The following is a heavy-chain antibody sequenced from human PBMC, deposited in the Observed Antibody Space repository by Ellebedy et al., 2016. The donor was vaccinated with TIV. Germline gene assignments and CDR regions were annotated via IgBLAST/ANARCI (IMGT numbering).Heavy chain of an antibody. CDR1: GFTFSGSA. J-gene: IGHJ4*02. V-gene: IGHV3-73*01. CDR2: IRSKANSYAT. Sequence: GGSLRLSCAASGFTFSGSAMHWVRQASGKGLEWVGRIRSKANSYATAYAASVKGRFTISRDDSKNTAYLQMNSLKTEDTAVYYCTSSDYYGSNARFDYWGQGTLVTVSS. CDR3: TSSDYYGSNARFDY. D-gene: IGHD3-10*01.